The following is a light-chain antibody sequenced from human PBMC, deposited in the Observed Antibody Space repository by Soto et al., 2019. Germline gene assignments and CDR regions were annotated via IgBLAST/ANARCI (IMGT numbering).Light chain of an antibody. CDR1: QSISGY. Sequence: DIQMPQSPSSLSASVGDRVTITCRASQSISGYLNWYQQKPGKAPNLLIYAASSLQSGVPSRFSGSGSGTDFTLTINSLHPEDFATYYCQQSYSTPITFGQGTRLGIK. V-gene: IGKV1-39*01. CDR2: AAS. J-gene: IGKJ5*01. CDR3: QQSYSTPIT.